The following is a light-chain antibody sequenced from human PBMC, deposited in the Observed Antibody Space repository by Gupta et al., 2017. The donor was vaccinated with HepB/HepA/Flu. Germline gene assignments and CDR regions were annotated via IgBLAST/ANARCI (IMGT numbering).Light chain of an antibody. CDR1: SSNIGNND. CDR2: ENN. Sequence: QSVLTQPPSVSAAPGQNVTISCSGSSSNIGNNDVSWYQQLSGTAPKLLIFENNKRPSGIPDRFSGSKSATSATLGITGLQTGDEADYYCGTWDTSLTIVVLGGGTKLTV. J-gene: IGLJ2*01. V-gene: IGLV1-51*02. CDR3: GTWDTSLTIVV.